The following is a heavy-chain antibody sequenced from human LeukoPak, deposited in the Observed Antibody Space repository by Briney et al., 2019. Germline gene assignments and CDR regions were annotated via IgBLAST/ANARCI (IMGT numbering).Heavy chain of an antibody. CDR1: GFNSNDYV. V-gene: IGHV3-23*01. Sequence: GGSLRLSCAASGFNSNDYVMSWVRQAPGKGLERVSSISGSGRSLYYADSIKGRFNISRDNSKHILYLQMDSLRAEDTAIYYCATEVVYWGQGALVTVSS. CDR2: ISGSGRSL. J-gene: IGHJ4*02. CDR3: ATEVVY.